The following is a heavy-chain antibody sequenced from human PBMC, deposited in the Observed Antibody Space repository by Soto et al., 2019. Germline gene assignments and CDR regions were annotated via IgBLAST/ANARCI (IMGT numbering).Heavy chain of an antibody. V-gene: IGHV3-21*01. D-gene: IGHD3-3*01. CDR3: ARVLERGGYGMDV. J-gene: IGHJ6*02. CDR2: ISSSSSYI. CDR1: GFTFSSYS. Sequence: PGGSLRLSCAASGFTFSSYSMNWVRQAPGKGLEWVSSISSSSSYIYYADSVKGRFTISRDNAKNSLYLQMNSLRAEDTAVYYCARVLERGGYGMDVWGQGTTVTVSS.